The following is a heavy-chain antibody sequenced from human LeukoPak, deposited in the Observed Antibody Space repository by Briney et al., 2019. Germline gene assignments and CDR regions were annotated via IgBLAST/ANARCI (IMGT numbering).Heavy chain of an antibody. J-gene: IGHJ4*02. CDR1: GFTFSSYG. CDR2: ISSSSSTI. V-gene: IGHV3-48*04. Sequence: TGGSLRLSCAASGFTFSSYGMTWVRQAPGKGLEWVSYISSSSSTIYYADSVKGRFTISRDNAKNSLYLQMNSLRAEDTAVYYCARDSILTGTCFDYWGQGTLVTVSS. CDR3: ARDSILTGTCFDY. D-gene: IGHD3-9*01.